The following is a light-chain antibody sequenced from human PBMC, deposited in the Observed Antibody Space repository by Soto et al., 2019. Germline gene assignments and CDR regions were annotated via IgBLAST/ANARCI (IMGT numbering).Light chain of an antibody. Sequence: QSALTQPPSASGSPGQSVTIFCTGTSSDVGRYNYVSWYQQHPGKAPKLMIYEVNKRPSEVPDRFPGSKSGNTASLTVSGLQAEDEADYYCSSFTGTTIGVFGGGTKLTVL. CDR2: EVN. J-gene: IGLJ2*01. CDR1: SSDVGRYNY. CDR3: SSFTGTTIGV. V-gene: IGLV2-8*01.